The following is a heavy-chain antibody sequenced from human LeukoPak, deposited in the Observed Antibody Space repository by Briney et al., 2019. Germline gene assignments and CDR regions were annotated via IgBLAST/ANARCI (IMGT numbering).Heavy chain of an antibody. CDR2: ISGHNGNT. J-gene: IGHJ6*02. CDR3: ARARDYFGIVMISYGMDV. V-gene: IGHV1-18*01. Sequence: ASVKVSCKASGYTFTRNAISWLRQAPGQGLEWTGWISGHNGNTSHAQKVQGRVTMTIDTSTTTAYMELRSLRSDDTAVYYCARARDYFGIVMISYGMDVWGQGTTVTVSS. D-gene: IGHD3-3*01. CDR1: GYTFTRNA.